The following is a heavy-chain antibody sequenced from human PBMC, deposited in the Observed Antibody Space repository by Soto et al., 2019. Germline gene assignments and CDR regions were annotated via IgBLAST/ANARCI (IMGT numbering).Heavy chain of an antibody. CDR2: IWFDGSYK. Sequence: QVQVVQSGGGVVQPGRSLRLSCAASGLTFSSYGMLWVRQAPGKGLEWVADIWFDGSYKYYGDSVKGRFTISRDNSKNTLYLQMDRLRAEDTAVYYCARGIAARTSGHYYGMDVWGQGTTVAVSS. V-gene: IGHV3-33*01. CDR1: GLTFSSYG. D-gene: IGHD6-6*01. CDR3: ARGIAARTSGHYYGMDV. J-gene: IGHJ6*02.